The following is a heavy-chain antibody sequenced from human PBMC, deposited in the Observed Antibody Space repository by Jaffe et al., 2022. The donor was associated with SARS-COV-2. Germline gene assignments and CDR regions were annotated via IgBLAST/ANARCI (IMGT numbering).Heavy chain of an antibody. J-gene: IGHJ1*01. CDR1: GGSISSYY. V-gene: IGHV4-59*01. D-gene: IGHD3-22*01. CDR3: ARGPGRITMIGRAEYFQH. Sequence: QVQLQESGPGLVKPSETLSLTCTVSGGSISSYYWSWIRQPPGKGLEWIGYIYYSGSTNYNPSLKSRVTISVDTSKNQFSLKLSSVTAADTAVYYCARGPGRITMIGRAEYFQHWGQGTLVTVSS. CDR2: IYYSGST.